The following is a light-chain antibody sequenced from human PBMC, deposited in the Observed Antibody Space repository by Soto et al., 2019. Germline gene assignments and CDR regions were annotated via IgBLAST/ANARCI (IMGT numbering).Light chain of an antibody. J-gene: IGKJ3*01. CDR3: QQYDNLLFT. CDR2: HAS. V-gene: IGKV1-33*01. Sequence: DIQMTQSPSALSASVGDRVTITCQASQDITHYLNWYQQKPGKAPKLLIYHASNLETGVPSRFSGSGSGTDFTFTISSLQSEDIATYYCQQYDNLLFTFGPGTKVDIK. CDR1: QDITHY.